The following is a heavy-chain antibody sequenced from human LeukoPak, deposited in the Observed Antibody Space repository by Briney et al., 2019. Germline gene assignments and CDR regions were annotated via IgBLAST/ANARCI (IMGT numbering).Heavy chain of an antibody. J-gene: IGHJ4*02. D-gene: IGHD4-17*01. CDR3: ARDRFLKRVTVTYVDY. Sequence: ASAKVSSKASVYASTGDGTSSVCDTPGQGVGCMGCISAYNGNTNSAQKLQGRVTMTTDTSTSTAYMELRSLRSDDTAVYYCARDRFLKRVTVTYVDYWGQGTLVTVSS. CDR1: VYASTGDG. V-gene: IGHV1-18*04. CDR2: ISAYNGNT.